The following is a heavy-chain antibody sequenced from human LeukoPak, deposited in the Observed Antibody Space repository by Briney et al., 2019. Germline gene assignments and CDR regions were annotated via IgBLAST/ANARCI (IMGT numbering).Heavy chain of an antibody. CDR3: ARDSGDILTGYMYYYYYHMDV. Sequence: ASVKVSCKASGYTFTSYGISWVRQAPGQGLEWMGWISAYNGNTNYAQKLQGRVTMTTDTSTSTAYMELRSLRSDDTAVYYCARDSGDILTGYMYYYYYHMDVWGKGTTVTISS. V-gene: IGHV1-18*01. CDR1: GYTFTSYG. D-gene: IGHD3-9*01. J-gene: IGHJ6*03. CDR2: ISAYNGNT.